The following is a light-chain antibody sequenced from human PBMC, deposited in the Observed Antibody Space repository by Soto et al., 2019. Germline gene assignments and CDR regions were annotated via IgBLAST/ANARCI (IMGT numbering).Light chain of an antibody. J-gene: IGLJ1*01. V-gene: IGLV1-44*01. CDR3: PAWDESXNGV. CDR1: SSNIGSNT. CDR2: SSN. Sequence: QSVLTQPPSASGTPVQRVTISCSGSSSNIGSNTVNWYQQLPVTADKLLSYSSNQRPSGVPDRFSCSKSGTSASLAISGLQSEDEADYYCPAWDESXNGVFGTGTKVXV.